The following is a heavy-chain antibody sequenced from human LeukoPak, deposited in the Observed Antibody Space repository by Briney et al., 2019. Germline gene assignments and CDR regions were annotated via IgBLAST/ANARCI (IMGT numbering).Heavy chain of an antibody. V-gene: IGHV3-30*18. CDR2: ISYDGSNK. CDR3: AKRGDDSSGYYHPLDY. D-gene: IGHD3-22*01. J-gene: IGHJ4*02. Sequence: GRSLRLSCAASGFTFSSYGMHWVRQAPGKGLECVAAISYDGSNKYYADSVKGRFTISRDNSKNTLYLQMDSLRAEDTAVYYCAKRGDDSSGYYHPLDYWGQGTLVTVSS. CDR1: GFTFSSYG.